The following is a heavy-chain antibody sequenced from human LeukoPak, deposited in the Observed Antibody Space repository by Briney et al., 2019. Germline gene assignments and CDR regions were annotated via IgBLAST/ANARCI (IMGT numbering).Heavy chain of an antibody. D-gene: IGHD2-15*01. Sequence: SVKVSCKASGCTFSSYAISWVRQAPGQGLEWMGRIIPILGIANYAQKFQGRVTITADKSTCTAYMELSSLRSEDTAVYYCARDPVGGGYHFSGPRWGQGTLVTVSS. CDR3: ARDPVGGGYHFSGPR. CDR1: GCTFSSYA. CDR2: IIPILGIA. V-gene: IGHV1-69*04. J-gene: IGHJ4*02.